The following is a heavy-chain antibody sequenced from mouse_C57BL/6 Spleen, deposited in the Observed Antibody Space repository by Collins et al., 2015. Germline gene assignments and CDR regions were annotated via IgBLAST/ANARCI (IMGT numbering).Heavy chain of an antibody. D-gene: IGHD1-1*01. J-gene: IGHJ1*03. CDR2: INPNNGGT. V-gene: IGHV1-26*01. CDR1: GYTFTDYY. CDR3: ASPLYYYGSSYWYFDV. Sequence: EVQLQRSGPELVKPGASVKISCKASGYTFTDYYMNWVKQSHGKSLEWIGDINPNNGGTSYNQKFKGKATLTVDKSSSTAYMELRSLTSEDSAVYYCASPLYYYGSSYWYFDVWGTGTTVTVSS.